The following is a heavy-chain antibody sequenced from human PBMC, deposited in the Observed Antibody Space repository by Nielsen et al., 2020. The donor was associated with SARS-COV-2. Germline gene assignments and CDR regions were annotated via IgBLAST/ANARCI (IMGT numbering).Heavy chain of an antibody. CDR2: ISSSSSYI. V-gene: IGHV3-21*01. D-gene: IGHD3-3*01. CDR1: AFTFSSYS. J-gene: IGHJ3*02. Sequence: GESLKISCAASAFTFSSYSMNWVRQAPGKGLEWVSSISSSSSYIYYADSVKGRFTISRDNAKNSLYLQMNSLRAEDTAVYYCASIWSGYTDAFDIWGQGTMVTVSS. CDR3: ASIWSGYTDAFDI.